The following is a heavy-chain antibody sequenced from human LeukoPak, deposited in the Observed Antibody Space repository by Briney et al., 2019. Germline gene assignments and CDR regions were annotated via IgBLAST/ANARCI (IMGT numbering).Heavy chain of an antibody. CDR2: IRSTANGYAT. V-gene: IGHV3-73*01. CDR3: DFDY. CDR1: GFTFSGSA. D-gene: IGHD3-10*01. J-gene: IGHJ4*02. Sequence: GGSLRLSCAASGFTFSGSALHWVRQASGKGLEWVGRIRSTANGYATAYAASVKGRFTISRDDSKNTAYLQMDSLKTDYGSGSYADFDYWGQGTLVTVSS.